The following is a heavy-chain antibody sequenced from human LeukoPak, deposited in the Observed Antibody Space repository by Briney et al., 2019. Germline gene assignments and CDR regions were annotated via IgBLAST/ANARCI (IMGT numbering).Heavy chain of an antibody. J-gene: IGHJ4*02. CDR2: MNPNSGNT. CDR3: ARVVATVRRNFDY. V-gene: IGHV1-8*01. CDR1: GYTFPRYY. D-gene: IGHD5-12*01. Sequence: SVKGSCKACGYTFPRYYINWVGQATGQRVEWVGWMNPNSGNTGYAQKFQGRVTMTRNTSISTAYMELSSLRSEDTAVYYCARVVATVRRNFDYWGQGTLVTVSS.